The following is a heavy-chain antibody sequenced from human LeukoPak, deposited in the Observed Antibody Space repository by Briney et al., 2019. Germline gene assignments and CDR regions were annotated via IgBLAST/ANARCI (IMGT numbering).Heavy chain of an antibody. V-gene: IGHV3-30*18. D-gene: IGHD5-24*01. CDR1: GFTVCSYG. J-gene: IGHJ4*02. CDR3: AKDSRDGYNYVHY. Sequence: PGGSLRLSCAASGFTVCSYGMHWVRQAPGKGLEWVAVISYDGSNKYYADSVKGRFTISRDNSKNTLYLQMNSLRAEDTAVYYCAKDSRDGYNYVHYWGQGTLVTVSS. CDR2: ISYDGSNK.